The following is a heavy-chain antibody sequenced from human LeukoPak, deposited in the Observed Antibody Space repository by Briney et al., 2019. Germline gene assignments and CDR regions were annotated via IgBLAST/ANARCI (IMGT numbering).Heavy chain of an antibody. Sequence: PSETLSLTCTAPGGSISSSSYNWGWIRQTPGKGLEWIGTIYYNGNTYYNASLKSRVSISGDTSNNQFSLRLTSVTATDTAVYYCTRQGDGGRAFDYWGQGILVTVSS. CDR2: IYYNGNT. CDR1: GGSISSSSYN. J-gene: IGHJ4*02. CDR3: TRQGDGGRAFDY. D-gene: IGHD4-23*01. V-gene: IGHV4-39*01.